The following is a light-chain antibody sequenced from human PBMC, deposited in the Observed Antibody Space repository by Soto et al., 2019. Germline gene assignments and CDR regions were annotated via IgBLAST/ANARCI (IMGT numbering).Light chain of an antibody. CDR1: QAIRTA. J-gene: IGKJ1*01. CDR3: QQSYSTPRT. Sequence: IQLTQSPSSLYASVGDRVTITFRASQAIRTALGWYQQKPGKVPKLLIYAASILQSGVPSRFSGSGSGTDFTLTISSLQPEDFATYYCQQSYSTPRTFGQGTKVDIK. V-gene: IGKV1-39*01. CDR2: AAS.